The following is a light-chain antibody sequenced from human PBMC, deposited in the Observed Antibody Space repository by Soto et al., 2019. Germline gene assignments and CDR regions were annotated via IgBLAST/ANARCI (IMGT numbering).Light chain of an antibody. V-gene: IGKV3-20*01. CDR1: QSVISSY. Sequence: IVLTQSPGTLSLSPGERANLSCRASQSVISSYLAWYQQKPGQAPRLLIYGASSRATGIPDRFSGSGSGTDVTLTISRLEPEDFAVSYCQQYGSSLWTFGQGTKVEIK. J-gene: IGKJ1*01. CDR3: QQYGSSLWT. CDR2: GAS.